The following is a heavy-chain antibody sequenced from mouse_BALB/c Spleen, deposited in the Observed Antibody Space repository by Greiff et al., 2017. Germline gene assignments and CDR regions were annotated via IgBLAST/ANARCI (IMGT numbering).Heavy chain of an antibody. CDR1: GFTFSSYG. J-gene: IGHJ3*01. V-gene: IGHV5-6*01. D-gene: IGHD2-14*01. Sequence: EVMLVESGGDLVKPGGSLKLSCAASGFTFSSYGMSWVRQTPDKRLEWVATISSGGSYTYYPDSVKGRFTISRDNAKNTLYLQMSSLKSEDTAMYYCARHDYRYSWFAYWGQGTLVTVSA. CDR3: ARHDYRYSWFAY. CDR2: ISSGGSYT.